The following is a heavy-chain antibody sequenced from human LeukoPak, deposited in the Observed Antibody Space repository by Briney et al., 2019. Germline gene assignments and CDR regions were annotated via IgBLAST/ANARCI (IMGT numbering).Heavy chain of an antibody. J-gene: IGHJ4*02. CDR2: INHSGST. Sequence: SETLSLTCAVYGGSFSGYYWSWIRQPPGKGLEWIGEINHSGSTNYNPSLKSRVTISVDTSKNQFSLKLSSVTAADTAVYYCAGGYGGTSYWGQGTLVTVSS. V-gene: IGHV4-34*01. CDR1: GGSFSGYY. CDR3: AGGYGGTSY. D-gene: IGHD4-23*01.